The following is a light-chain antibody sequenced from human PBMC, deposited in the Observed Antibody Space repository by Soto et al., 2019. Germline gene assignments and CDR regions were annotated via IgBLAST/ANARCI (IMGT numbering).Light chain of an antibody. CDR3: QQRSNWPPT. CDR1: QSVSSS. J-gene: IGKJ1*01. Sequence: ETVLTQSPATLSLSPGERATLSCRASQSVSSSLGWYQQKPGQAPRLLIYDASNRATGIPARFSGSGSGTDFILTISSLEPEDCAVYYCQQRSNWPPTFGQGTKVEIK. V-gene: IGKV3-11*01. CDR2: DAS.